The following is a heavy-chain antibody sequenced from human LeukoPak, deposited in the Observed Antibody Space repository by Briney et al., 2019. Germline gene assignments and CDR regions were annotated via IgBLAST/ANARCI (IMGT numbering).Heavy chain of an antibody. Sequence: SETLSLTCTVSGGSSSSYYWSWIRQPPGKGLEWIGYIYYNGITNYNPSLTSRVTISVDTSKNQFSLKLSSVTAADTAVYYCARAGGYGSGNSAWGQGTLVTVSS. J-gene: IGHJ5*02. V-gene: IGHV4-59*01. CDR2: IYYNGIT. D-gene: IGHD3-10*01. CDR3: ARAGGYGSGNSA. CDR1: GGSSSSYY.